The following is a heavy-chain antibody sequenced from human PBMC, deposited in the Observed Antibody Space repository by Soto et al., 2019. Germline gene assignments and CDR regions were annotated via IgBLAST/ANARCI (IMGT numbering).Heavy chain of an antibody. D-gene: IGHD6-13*01. CDR3: AAGEASSRNLAPYYLDF. CDR1: GGSMRNYF. V-gene: IGHV4-59*01. CDR2: IHYSGTT. J-gene: IGHJ4*02. Sequence: SETLSLTCTVSGGSMRNYFWTSIRQPPGKGLEWIGYIHYSGTTSFFPSYNPSLRSRVTISEDTSKNQFSLKLLSVTTADTAVYFCAAGEASSRNLAPYYLDFWGQGTLVTVSS.